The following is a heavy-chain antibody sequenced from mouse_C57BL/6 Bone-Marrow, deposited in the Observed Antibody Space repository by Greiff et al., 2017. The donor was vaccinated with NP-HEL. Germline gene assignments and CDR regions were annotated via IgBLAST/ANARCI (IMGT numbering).Heavy chain of an antibody. CDR2: IDPEDGDT. CDR3: TILITTKDLDY. V-gene: IGHV14-1*01. D-gene: IGHD1-1*01. J-gene: IGHJ2*01. Sequence: VQLQQSGAELVRPGASVKLSCTASGFNIKDYYMHWVKQRPEQGLEWIGRIDPEDGDTEYAPKFQGKATMTADTSSNTAYLQLSSLTSDDTAVYYCTILITTKDLDYWGQGTTLTVSS. CDR1: GFNIKDYY.